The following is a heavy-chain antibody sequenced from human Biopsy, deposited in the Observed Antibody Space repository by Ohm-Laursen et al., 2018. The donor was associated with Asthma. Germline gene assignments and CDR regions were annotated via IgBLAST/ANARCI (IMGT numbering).Heavy chain of an antibody. Sequence: GSLRLSCTASGFSFSDYYMKWMRQAPGKGLEWVSSISSSGSTKYPAESVQGRFTISWDNAQKSLFLQMNSLRAEDTAIYFCASVLESSDRGPFYFFALDVWGQGTSVAVS. CDR1: GFSFSDYY. CDR3: ASVLESSDRGPFYFFALDV. V-gene: IGHV3-11*01. D-gene: IGHD6-25*01. CDR2: ISSSGSTK. J-gene: IGHJ6*02.